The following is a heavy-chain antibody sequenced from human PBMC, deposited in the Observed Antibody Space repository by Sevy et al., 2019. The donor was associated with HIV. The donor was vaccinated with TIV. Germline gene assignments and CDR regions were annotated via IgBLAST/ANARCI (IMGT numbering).Heavy chain of an antibody. V-gene: IGHV3-48*02. CDR1: GFTLSSYS. D-gene: IGHD3-10*01. J-gene: IGHJ5*02. Sequence: GGSLRLSCAVSGFTLSSYSMNWVRQAPGKGLEWVSYISSSSSSIYYADSVKGRFTISRDNAKNSLYLQMNSLRDEDTAVYYCARAEDYYGWRNFAPWGQGTLVTVSS. CDR3: ARAEDYYGWRNFAP. CDR2: ISSSSSSI.